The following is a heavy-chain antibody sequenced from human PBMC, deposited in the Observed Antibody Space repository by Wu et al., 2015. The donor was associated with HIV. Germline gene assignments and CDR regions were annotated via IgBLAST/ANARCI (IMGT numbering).Heavy chain of an antibody. V-gene: IGHV1-2*02. Sequence: QVQLVQSGPEVRKPGASVKVSCTASGYTFTGYYLHWVRQAPGRGPEWMGWINPASGSTIYAEKFEGRVIVTRDTSINTAYMELNGLISDDTAIYYCAREGVCRTTSCQFDFWGQGTLVTVFS. J-gene: IGHJ4*02. CDR2: INPASGST. CDR1: GYTFTGYY. CDR3: AREGVCRTTSCQFDF. D-gene: IGHD2-2*01.